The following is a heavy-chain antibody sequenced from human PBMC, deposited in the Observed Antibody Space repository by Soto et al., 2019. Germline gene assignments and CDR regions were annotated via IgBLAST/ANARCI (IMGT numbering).Heavy chain of an antibody. CDR2: VSHSGNT. J-gene: IGHJ4*02. CDR3: ARAKFESTGWHQFDI. CDR1: GVSFTGHF. V-gene: IGHV4-34*01. Sequence: PSETLSLTCTVSGVSFTGHFWSWVRQPPGKGLEWIGEVSHSGNTKYYPSPRSRVTLSVDSSTNQISLALTAVPAADTAVYYCARAKFESTGWHQFDIWGQGTPVTVSS. D-gene: IGHD3-9*01.